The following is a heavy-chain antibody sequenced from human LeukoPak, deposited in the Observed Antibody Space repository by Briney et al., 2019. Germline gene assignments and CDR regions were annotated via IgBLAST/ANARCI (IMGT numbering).Heavy chain of an antibody. D-gene: IGHD1-26*01. CDR2: IYSGGYT. Sequence: GGSLRLSCAASAFTFSTYAMSWVRQAPGKGLEWVSIIYSGGYTDYADSVKGRFTISRDNSKNTLDLQMNSLRAEDTAVYYCARRLEYSGSKGVFDYWGQGTLVTVSS. J-gene: IGHJ4*02. V-gene: IGHV3-66*01. CDR3: ARRLEYSGSKGVFDY. CDR1: AFTFSTYA.